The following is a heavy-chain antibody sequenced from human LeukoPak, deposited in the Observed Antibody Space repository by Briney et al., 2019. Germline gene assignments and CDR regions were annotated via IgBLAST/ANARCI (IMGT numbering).Heavy chain of an antibody. D-gene: IGHD1-26*01. CDR3: ASSRIVGATDAFDI. J-gene: IGHJ3*02. CDR1: GYSFTSCW. CDR2: IYPGDSDT. Sequence: GESLKISCKGSGYSFTSCWIAWVRQMPGKGLEWMGIIYPGDSDTKYSPSFQGQVTISADKSITTAYLQWSSLKASDTAMYYCASSRIVGATDAFDIWGLGTMVTVSS. V-gene: IGHV5-51*01.